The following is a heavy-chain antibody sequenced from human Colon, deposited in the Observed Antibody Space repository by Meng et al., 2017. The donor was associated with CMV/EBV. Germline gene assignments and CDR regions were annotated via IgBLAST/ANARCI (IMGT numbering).Heavy chain of an antibody. J-gene: IGHJ4*02. CDR3: VTKTAKYCSSGPCPGYFDN. CDR2: MYTANST. CDR1: VGGEY. D-gene: IGHD2-15*01. Sequence: VGGEYMAWVRPAPGKGLEWVSIMYTANSTFYADSVRGRFTISRDNSRNTLFLQMNSLRNGDTAVYYCVTKTAKYCSSGPCPGYFDNWGQGTLVTVSS. V-gene: IGHV3-53*05.